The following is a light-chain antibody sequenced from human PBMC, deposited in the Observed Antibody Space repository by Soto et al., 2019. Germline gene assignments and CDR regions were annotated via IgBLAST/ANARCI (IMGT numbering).Light chain of an antibody. J-gene: IGKJ1*01. Sequence: IVMTQSPATLSVTQGERATLSCRASQSVSSSLAWYQQKPGQAPRLLISGASTRATGIPARFSASGSGTEFTLTISSLQSEDFAVYYCQQYHNWPSVTFGQGTKVDIK. CDR1: QSVSSS. V-gene: IGKV3-15*01. CDR2: GAS. CDR3: QQYHNWPSVT.